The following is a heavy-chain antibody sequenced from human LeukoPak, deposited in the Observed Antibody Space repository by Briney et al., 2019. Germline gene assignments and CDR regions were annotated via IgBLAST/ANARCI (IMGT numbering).Heavy chain of an antibody. D-gene: IGHD3-10*01. V-gene: IGHV3-23*01. CDR3: ARGSLWFGESYILPYGMDV. CDR2: MGGSGSHT. CDR1: GFTFSNAW. Sequence: SGGSLRLSCAASGFTFSNAWMSWVRQAPGKGLEWVSGMGGSGSHTYYVDSVKGRFTISRDNSKNTLYLQMNSLRAEDTAVYYCARGSLWFGESYILPYGMDVWGQGTTVTVSS. J-gene: IGHJ6*02.